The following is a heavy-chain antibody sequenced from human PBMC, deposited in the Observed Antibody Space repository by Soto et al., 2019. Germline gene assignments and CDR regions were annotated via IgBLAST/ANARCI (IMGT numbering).Heavy chain of an antibody. J-gene: IGHJ4*02. V-gene: IGHV1-69*02. CDR1: GGTFSSYT. Sequence: QVQLVQSGAEVKKPGSSVKVSCKASGGTFSSYTISWVRHSPGQGRELMGRIIPTLGIANYSQKFQGRGTITADKSTSTAYMELSSLRSEDTAVYYCAAYLVRVTAPGYWGQGTLVTVSS. D-gene: IGHD3-16*01. CDR2: IIPTLGIA. CDR3: AAYLVRVTAPGY.